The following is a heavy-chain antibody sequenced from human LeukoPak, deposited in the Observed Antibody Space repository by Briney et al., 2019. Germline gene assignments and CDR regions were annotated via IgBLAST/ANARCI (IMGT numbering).Heavy chain of an antibody. V-gene: IGHV3-30*18. CDR1: GFTFSSYW. CDR3: AKDWYYYDSSGYNDAFDI. J-gene: IGHJ3*02. CDR2: ISYDGSNK. D-gene: IGHD3-22*01. Sequence: PGGSLRLSCAASGFTFSSYWMSWVRQAPGKGLEWVAVISYDGSNKYYADSVKGRFTISRDNSKNTLYLQMNSLRAEDTAVYYCAKDWYYYDSSGYNDAFDIWGQGTMVTVSS.